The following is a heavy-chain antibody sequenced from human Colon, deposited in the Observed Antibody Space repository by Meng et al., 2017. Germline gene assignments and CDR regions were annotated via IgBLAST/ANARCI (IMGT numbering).Heavy chain of an antibody. CDR1: GFTFSSYW. J-gene: IGHJ4*02. V-gene: IGHV3-7*01. Sequence: GESLKISCAASGFTFSSYWMSWVRQAPGKGLECVANIKEDGSVKYYVDSVKGRFTISRDNAKNSLYLQMNSLRAEDTAVYFCANTPRHSSNYWGQGTLVPVSS. CDR3: ANTPRHSSNY. D-gene: IGHD5-18*01. CDR2: IKEDGSVK.